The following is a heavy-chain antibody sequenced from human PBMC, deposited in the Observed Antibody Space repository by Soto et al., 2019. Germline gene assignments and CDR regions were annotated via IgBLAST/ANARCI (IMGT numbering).Heavy chain of an antibody. CDR1: GGTFSSYA. D-gene: IGHD3-22*01. Sequence: QVQLVQSGAEVKKPGSSVKVSCKASGGTFSSYAISWVRQAPGQWPEWMGGIIPIFGTANYAQKFQGRVTINAAESKSTAYMELSSLRSEDTAVYYCAPPGPYYYDSRGDYYFQHWGQGTLVTVSS. CDR3: APPGPYYYDSRGDYYFQH. V-gene: IGHV1-69*01. J-gene: IGHJ1*01. CDR2: IIPIFGTA.